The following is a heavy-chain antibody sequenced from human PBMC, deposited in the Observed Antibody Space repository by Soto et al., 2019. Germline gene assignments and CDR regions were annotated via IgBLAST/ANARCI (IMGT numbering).Heavy chain of an antibody. CDR1: GLNIITYG. CDR2: ISNDGSNK. J-gene: IGHJ4*02. V-gene: IGHV3-30*03. D-gene: IGHD6-13*01. CDR3: ARDSPHRLIAAAGTLDY. Sequence: GGSMRVSCTAAGLNIITYGMHWVRKNTGKGLEWVAFISNDGSNKYYADSVKGRFTISRDNSKNTLYLQMNSLRAEDTAVYYCARDSPHRLIAAAGTLDYWGQGTQVTVSS.